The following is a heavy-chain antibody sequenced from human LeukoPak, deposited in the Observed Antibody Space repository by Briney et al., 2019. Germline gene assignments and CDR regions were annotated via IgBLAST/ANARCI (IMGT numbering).Heavy chain of an antibody. V-gene: IGHV3-7*01. CDR2: IKQDGSEK. Sequence: GGSLRLSCAASGFTFSSYWMSWVRQAPGKGLEWVANIKQDGSEKYYVDSVKGRFTISRDNAKNSLYLQMNSLRAEDTAVYHCARDGHSSANWFDPWGQGTLVTVSS. CDR1: GFTFSSYW. D-gene: IGHD6-25*01. J-gene: IGHJ5*02. CDR3: ARDGHSSANWFDP.